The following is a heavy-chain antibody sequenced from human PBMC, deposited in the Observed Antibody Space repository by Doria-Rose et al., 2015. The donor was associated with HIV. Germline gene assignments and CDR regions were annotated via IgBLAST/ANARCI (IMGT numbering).Heavy chain of an antibody. D-gene: IGHD1-26*01. Sequence: QVQLQESGPGLVKPSETLSLTCSVSGGSISHYYWSWIRQPPGKGLEYIGDIFYTGSTNYSPYLTSRVSISIDTSKNKFSLRLSSVTAADTAVYYCARVLSGTYDYWGQGTLVTVSS. CDR1: GGSISHYY. J-gene: IGHJ4*02. CDR2: IFYTGST. V-gene: IGHV4-59*01. CDR3: ARVLSGTYDY.